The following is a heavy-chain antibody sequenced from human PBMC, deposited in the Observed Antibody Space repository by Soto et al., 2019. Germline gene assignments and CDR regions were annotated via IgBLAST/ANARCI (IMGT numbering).Heavy chain of an antibody. Sequence: GGSLRLSCAASGFTVSSNYMSWVRQAPGKGLEWVSVIYSGGSTYYADSVKGRFTISRDNSKNTLYLQMNSLRAEDTAVYYCASSAYSSGWTDYWGQGTLVTVSS. CDR2: IYSGGST. CDR3: ASSAYSSGWTDY. J-gene: IGHJ4*02. CDR1: GFTVSSNY. V-gene: IGHV3-66*01. D-gene: IGHD6-19*01.